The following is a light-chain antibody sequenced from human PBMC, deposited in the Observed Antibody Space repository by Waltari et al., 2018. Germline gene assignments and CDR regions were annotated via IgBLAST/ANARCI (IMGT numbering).Light chain of an antibody. J-gene: IGKJ4*01. CDR2: GAS. Sequence: EILMTPSPATLSFSPGERPTLSCRASQSVSSNLAWYQQKPGQAPRLLIYGASTRATGIPARFSGSGSGTEFTLTISSMQSEDFAVYYCQQYNNWPLTFGGGTKVEIK. CDR3: QQYNNWPLT. CDR1: QSVSSN. V-gene: IGKV3-15*01.